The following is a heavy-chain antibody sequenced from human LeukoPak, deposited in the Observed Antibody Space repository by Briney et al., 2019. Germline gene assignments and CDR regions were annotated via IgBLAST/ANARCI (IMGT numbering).Heavy chain of an antibody. D-gene: IGHD3-10*01. CDR1: GYSFTSYW. Sequence: GESLKISCKGSGYSFTSYWISWVRQMPGKGLEWIGRIDPSDSYTNYSPSFQGHVTISADRSISTAYLQWSSLKASDTAMYYCARHSTITMVRGDYYFDYWGQGTLVTASS. CDR3: ARHSTITMVRGDYYFDY. CDR2: IDPSDSYT. V-gene: IGHV5-10-1*01. J-gene: IGHJ4*02.